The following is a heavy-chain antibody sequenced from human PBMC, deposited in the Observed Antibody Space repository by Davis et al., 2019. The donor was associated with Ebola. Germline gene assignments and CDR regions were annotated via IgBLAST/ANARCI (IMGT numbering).Heavy chain of an antibody. CDR1: GAFVSSGGYS. V-gene: IGHV4-30-4*07. CDR2: YYYTGST. D-gene: IGHD6-13*01. CDR3: ASGYSSSWVDY. J-gene: IGHJ4*02. Sequence: MPSETLSLTCAVSGAFVSSGGYSWIWIRQPPGKGLEWIGYYYYTGSTYYSPSLRSRVTISVDTSKNQFSLKLSSVTAADTAVYYCASGYSSSWVDYWGQGTLVTVSS.